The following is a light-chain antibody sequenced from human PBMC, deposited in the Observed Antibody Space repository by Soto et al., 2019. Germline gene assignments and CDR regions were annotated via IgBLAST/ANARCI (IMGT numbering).Light chain of an antibody. Sequence: EIVLTQSPATLSLSPGERATLSCRASQRVSSYLAWYQQKPDQAPRLLIYDASNRATGIPARFRGSGSGTDFTLTISSVEPDDFAVYYCQQRSDWPSTLGGGTKVQIK. J-gene: IGKJ4*01. CDR1: QRVSSY. V-gene: IGKV3-11*01. CDR2: DAS. CDR3: QQRSDWPST.